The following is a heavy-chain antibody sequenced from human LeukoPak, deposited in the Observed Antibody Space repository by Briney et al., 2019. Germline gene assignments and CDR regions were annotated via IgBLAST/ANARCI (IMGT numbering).Heavy chain of an antibody. CDR1: GFTFSNYG. Sequence: GGCLRLSCAASGFTFSNYGMLWVRPAPGKGLEWVSFIRSDGSNKYYADSVKGRFTISRDNSKNTLYLQMNSLRVEDTAVYYCAKDRTELGDFVDYWGQGTLVSVSS. CDR3: AKDRTELGDFVDY. J-gene: IGHJ4*02. V-gene: IGHV3-30*02. D-gene: IGHD2-21*02. CDR2: IRSDGSNK.